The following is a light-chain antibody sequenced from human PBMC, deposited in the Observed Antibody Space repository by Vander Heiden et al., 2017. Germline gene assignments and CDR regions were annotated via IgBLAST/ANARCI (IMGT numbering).Light chain of an antibody. J-gene: IGLJ3*02. Sequence: QSVLAQPPSASGTPGQSVTISCSGSGSNIGRNTVNWYQQLPGAAPRLLIYYNDQRPSGVPDRLSDSKSGTSASLAISGLQSEDEADYYCTSWDNSLNARVFGGGTKLTVL. CDR3: TSWDNSLNARV. V-gene: IGLV1-44*01. CDR1: GSNIGRNT. CDR2: YND.